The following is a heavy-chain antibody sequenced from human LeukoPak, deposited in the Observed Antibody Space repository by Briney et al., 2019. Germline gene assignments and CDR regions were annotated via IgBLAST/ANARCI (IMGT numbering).Heavy chain of an antibody. CDR3: AKAVGSSGYFSRDAFDI. CDR1: GFTFSSYA. Sequence: GGSLRLSCAASGFTFSSYAMSWVRQAPGKGLEWVADISGGGSGTYYADSVRGRFTISRDNSKNTVYLQMNSLRAEDTAIYYCAKAVGSSGYFSRDAFDIWGQGTMVTVSS. CDR2: ISGGGSGT. V-gene: IGHV3-23*01. D-gene: IGHD3-22*01. J-gene: IGHJ3*02.